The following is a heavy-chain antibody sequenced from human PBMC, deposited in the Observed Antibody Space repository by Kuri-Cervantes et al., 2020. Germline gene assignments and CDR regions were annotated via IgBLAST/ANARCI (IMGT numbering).Heavy chain of an antibody. V-gene: IGHV1-2*02. CDR1: GYTFTGYY. J-gene: IGHJ4*02. CDR3: ARDVSGSYYGDY. D-gene: IGHD1-26*01. Sequence: ASVKVSCKASGYTFTGYYMHWVRQAPGQGLEWMGWINPNSGGTNYAQKFQGRVTMTRDTSISTAYMELSRLRSDDTAVYYCARDVSGSYYGDYWGQGTLVTVSS. CDR2: INPNSGGT.